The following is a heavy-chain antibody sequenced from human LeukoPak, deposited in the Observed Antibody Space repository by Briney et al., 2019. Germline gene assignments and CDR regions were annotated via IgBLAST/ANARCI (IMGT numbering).Heavy chain of an antibody. CDR3: ARDWVYKIDY. Sequence: GGSLRLSCETAGFTFSSYVMHWVRRTPGKGLVWVSRISHDGIISYADSVKGRFTISRDNAKNTLIVQMNSLRVEDTAVYYCARDWVYKIDYWGRGTLVTVSS. CDR1: GFTFSSYV. V-gene: IGHV3-74*01. D-gene: IGHD5-24*01. J-gene: IGHJ4*02. CDR2: ISHDGII.